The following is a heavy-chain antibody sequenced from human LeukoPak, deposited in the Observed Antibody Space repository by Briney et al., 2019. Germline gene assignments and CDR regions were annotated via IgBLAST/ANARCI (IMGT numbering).Heavy chain of an antibody. CDR1: GFTFSSYA. J-gene: IGHJ4*02. Sequence: PGRSLRLSCAASGFTFSSYAMHWVRRAPGKGLEWVAVISYDGSNKYYADSVKGRFTISRDNSKNTLYLQMNSLRAEDTAVYYCARDLHSGHMEGDYWGQGTLVTVSS. D-gene: IGHD5-12*01. V-gene: IGHV3-30*04. CDR2: ISYDGSNK. CDR3: ARDLHSGHMEGDY.